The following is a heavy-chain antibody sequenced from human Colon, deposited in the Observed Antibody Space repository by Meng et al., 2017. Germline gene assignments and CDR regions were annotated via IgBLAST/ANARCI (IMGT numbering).Heavy chain of an antibody. D-gene: IGHD1-26*01. Sequence: LQVLCPGRVRPSSTLSLIFSFSGGSVSSAGYQWSWIRQPPGKGLEWIGYASTNYNPSLKSRVTISVDTSKNQFSLRLTSVTAADTAVYYCARDHMGSLDYWGQGILVTVSS. J-gene: IGHJ4*02. V-gene: IGHV4-61*08. CDR2: AST. CDR1: GGSVSSAGYQ. CDR3: ARDHMGSLDY.